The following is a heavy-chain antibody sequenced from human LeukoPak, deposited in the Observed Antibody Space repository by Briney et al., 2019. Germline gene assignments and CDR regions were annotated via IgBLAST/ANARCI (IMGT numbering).Heavy chain of an antibody. CDR2: IKQDGSEK. V-gene: IGHV3-7*01. Sequence: GGSLRLSCAASGFTFGSYWMTWVRQAPGKGLEWVANIKQDGSEKNYVDSVKGRLTISRDSAKNSLYLQMNSLRAEDTAVYYCARVGWFGELTRHPGGDYWGQGTLVTVSS. D-gene: IGHD3-10*01. J-gene: IGHJ4*02. CDR3: ARVGWFGELTRHPGGDY. CDR1: GFTFGSYW.